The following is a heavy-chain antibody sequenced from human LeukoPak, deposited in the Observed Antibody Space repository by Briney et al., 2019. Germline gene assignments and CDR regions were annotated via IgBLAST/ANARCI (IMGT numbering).Heavy chain of an antibody. CDR2: ISYRGNT. CDR3: AGTYYFDSSGHYFGGNGFDI. V-gene: IGHV4-59*12. CDR1: GGALSSYH. D-gene: IGHD3-22*01. Sequence: PSETLSLTCTVSGGALSSYHWSWIRQFPGRGLEWLGHISYRGNTDYNPALKSRVTISVDMFYNQFSLKLSSVTAADTAVYYCAGTYYFDSSGHYFGGNGFDIWGQGTMVTVSS. J-gene: IGHJ3*02.